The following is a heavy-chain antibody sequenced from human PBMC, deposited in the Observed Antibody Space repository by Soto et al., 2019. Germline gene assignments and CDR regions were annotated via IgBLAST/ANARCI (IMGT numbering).Heavy chain of an antibody. J-gene: IGHJ4*02. V-gene: IGHV4-59*01. CDR1: GGSISSYY. CDR3: ARWSVAGTYYFDY. D-gene: IGHD6-19*01. Sequence: QVQLQESGPGLVKPSETLSLTCTVSGGSISSYYWSWIRQPPGKGLEWIGYIYYSGSTNYNPSLKSRVTISVDTSENQFSLKRSSLTAADTAVYYCARWSVAGTYYFDYWGQGTLVTVSS. CDR2: IYYSGST.